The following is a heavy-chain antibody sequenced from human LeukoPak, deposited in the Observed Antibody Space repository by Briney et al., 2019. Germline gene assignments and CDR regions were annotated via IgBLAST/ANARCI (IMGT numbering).Heavy chain of an antibody. D-gene: IGHD6-19*01. CDR3: ARMGIAVEGFDY. CDR1: GFTFSSYA. J-gene: IGHJ4*02. V-gene: IGHV3-23*01. CDR2: ISGSGGST. Sequence: PGGSLRLSCAASGFTFSSYAMSWVRQAPGKGLEWVSAISGSGGSTYYADSVKGRFTISRDNAKNSLYLQMNSLRAEDTAVYYCARMGIAVEGFDYWGQGTLVTVSS.